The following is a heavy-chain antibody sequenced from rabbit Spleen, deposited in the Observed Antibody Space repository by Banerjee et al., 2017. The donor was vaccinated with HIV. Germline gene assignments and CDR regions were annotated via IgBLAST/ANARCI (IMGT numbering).Heavy chain of an antibody. CDR2: INTGNGGT. CDR1: GFDFSSNA. D-gene: IGHD5-1*01. J-gene: IGHJ4*01. V-gene: IGHV1S47*01. CDR3: ARDLVAVIGWNFNL. Sequence: QEQLVESGGGLVQPEGSLTLTCKASGFDFSSNAMCWVRQAPGKRPEWIAWINTGNGGTYYASWAKGRFMMSRTSSTTVTLQMTSLTAAYTATYFCARDLVAVIGWNFNLWGPGTLVTVS.